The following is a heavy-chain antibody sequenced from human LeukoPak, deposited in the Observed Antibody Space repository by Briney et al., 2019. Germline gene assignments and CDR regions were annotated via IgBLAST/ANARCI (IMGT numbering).Heavy chain of an antibody. CDR1: GFTFSSYW. J-gene: IGHJ6*03. CDR3: ARNGAPVVTAITPYYYYMDV. V-gene: IGHV3-7*01. Sequence: GGSLRLSCAASGFTFSSYWMSWVRQAPGKALEWVANIKQDGSEKYYVDSVKGRFTISGDNAKNSLYLQMNSLRAEDTAVYYCARNGAPVVTAITPYYYYMDVWGKGTTVTVS. D-gene: IGHD2-21*02. CDR2: IKQDGSEK.